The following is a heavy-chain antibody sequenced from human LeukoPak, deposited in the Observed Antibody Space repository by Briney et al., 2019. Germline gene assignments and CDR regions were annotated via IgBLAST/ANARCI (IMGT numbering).Heavy chain of an antibody. Sequence: HPGGSLRLSCAASGFTFSSYAMSWVRQAPGKGLEWVSGISGSGGSTNYADSVKGRFTISRDNSKNTLYLQMNSLRAEDTAVYYCAKGNDSSGYYGSGGQGTLVTVSS. CDR2: ISGSGGST. J-gene: IGHJ4*02. D-gene: IGHD3-22*01. CDR1: GFTFSSYA. V-gene: IGHV3-23*01. CDR3: AKGNDSSGYYGS.